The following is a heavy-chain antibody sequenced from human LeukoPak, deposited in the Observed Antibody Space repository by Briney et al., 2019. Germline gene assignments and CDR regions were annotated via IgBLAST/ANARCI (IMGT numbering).Heavy chain of an antibody. D-gene: IGHD6-25*01. V-gene: IGHV3-72*01. CDR3: ARDTAAALDY. CDR2: IKNAPDNYAS. Sequence: PGGSLRLSCAASGFTFTDHYMDWVRQAPGKGLEWIGRIKNAPDNYASQYAASVRGRFTMSRDDSKSSLFLQMNSLKTEDTAIYFCARDTAAALDYWGQGTLVTVS. CDR1: GFTFTDHY. J-gene: IGHJ4*02.